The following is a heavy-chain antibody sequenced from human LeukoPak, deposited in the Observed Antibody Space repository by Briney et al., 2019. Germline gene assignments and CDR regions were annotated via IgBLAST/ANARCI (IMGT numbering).Heavy chain of an antibody. Sequence: PGGSLRLSCAASGFTFSSYSMNWVRQAPGKGLEWVSYISSSGSTIYYADSVKGRFTISRDNAKNSLYLQMNSLRAEDTAVYYCARDAGSGSGYYSGLDYWGQGTLVTVSS. J-gene: IGHJ4*02. D-gene: IGHD3-22*01. CDR3: ARDAGSGSGYYSGLDY. CDR1: GFTFSSYS. CDR2: ISSSGSTI. V-gene: IGHV3-48*04.